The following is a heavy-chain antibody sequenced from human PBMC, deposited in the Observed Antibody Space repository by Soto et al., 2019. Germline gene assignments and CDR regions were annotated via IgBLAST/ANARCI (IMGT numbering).Heavy chain of an antibody. CDR2: INPNSGGT. V-gene: IGHV1-2*02. J-gene: IGHJ6*02. CDR1: GYTFTGYY. CDR3: AGEHSSSWYSHYYYGMDV. D-gene: IGHD6-13*01. Sequence: ASVKVSCKASGYTFTGYYMHWVRQAPGQGLEWMGWINPNSGGTNYAQKFRGRVTMTRDTSISTAYMELSRLRSDDTAVYYCAGEHSSSWYSHYYYGMDVWGQGTTVTVSS.